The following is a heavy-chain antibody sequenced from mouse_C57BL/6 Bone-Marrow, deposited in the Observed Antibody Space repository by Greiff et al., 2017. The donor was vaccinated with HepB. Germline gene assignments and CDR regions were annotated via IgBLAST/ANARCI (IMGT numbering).Heavy chain of an antibody. CDR2: ISDGGSYT. V-gene: IGHV5-4*01. D-gene: IGHD3-2*02. J-gene: IGHJ2*01. CDR3: ARDPPAQALFDY. CDR1: GFTFSSYA. Sequence: EVQLVESGGGLVKPGGSLKLSCAASGFTFSSYAMSWVRQTPEKRLEWVATISDGGSYTYYPDNVKGRLTISRDNAKNNLYLQMSHLKSEDTAMYYCARDPPAQALFDYWGQGTTLTVSS.